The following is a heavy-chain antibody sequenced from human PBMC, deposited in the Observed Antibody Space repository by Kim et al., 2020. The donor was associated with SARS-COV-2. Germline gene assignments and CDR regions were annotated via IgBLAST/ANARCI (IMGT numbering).Heavy chain of an antibody. J-gene: IGHJ2*01. Sequence: SVKVSCKASGGTFSSYAISWVRQAPGQGLEWMGGIIPIFGTANYAQKFQGRVTITADESTSTAYMELSSLRSEDTAVYYCARRGSGSYYNTYWYFDLWGRGTLVTVSS. CDR2: IIPIFGTA. D-gene: IGHD3-10*01. CDR1: GGTFSSYA. V-gene: IGHV1-69*13. CDR3: ARRGSGSYYNTYWYFDL.